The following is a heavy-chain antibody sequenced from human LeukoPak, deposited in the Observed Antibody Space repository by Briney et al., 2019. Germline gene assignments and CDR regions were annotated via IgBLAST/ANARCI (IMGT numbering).Heavy chain of an antibody. CDR2: ISFFNRDT. CDR1: VYTVNKYG. Sequence: ALVKVSCKASVYTVNKYGISCVRQAPGQGLEGMGWISFFNRDTRYAQKFQGRVTMTTDTSTSTVHMELRSLRSDDTAVYYCARDPSNTSGYRVYHDSWGQGALVTVSS. D-gene: IGHD6-19*01. J-gene: IGHJ4*02. CDR3: ARDPSNTSGYRVYHDS. V-gene: IGHV1-18*01.